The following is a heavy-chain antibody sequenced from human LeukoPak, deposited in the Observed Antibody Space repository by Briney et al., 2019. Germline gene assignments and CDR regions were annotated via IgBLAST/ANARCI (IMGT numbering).Heavy chain of an antibody. CDR1: GGSISSYY. CDR3: ARVYYDSSYYFDY. V-gene: IGHV4-59*01. D-gene: IGHD3-22*01. J-gene: IGHJ4*02. CDR2: IYKSGST. Sequence: SEPLSLTCTVYGGSISSYYWSWIRQPPGKGLEWIGYIYKSGSTNYNPSLKSRVTISVDTSKNQFSLKLRSVTAADTAVYYCARVYYDSSYYFDYWGQGTLVTVSS.